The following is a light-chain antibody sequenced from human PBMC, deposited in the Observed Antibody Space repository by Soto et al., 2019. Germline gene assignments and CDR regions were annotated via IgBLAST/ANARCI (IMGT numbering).Light chain of an antibody. CDR3: QQYSDWPLT. CDR2: GAS. V-gene: IGKV3-15*01. Sequence: EIVMTQSPATLSVSPGERATLSCRASQTLYYNLAWYQQKLGQAPRLLIYGASARATDIPARFSGSGSGTEFTLTISGLQSEDFAIYYCQQYSDWPLTFGGGTKVEIK. J-gene: IGKJ4*01. CDR1: QTLYYN.